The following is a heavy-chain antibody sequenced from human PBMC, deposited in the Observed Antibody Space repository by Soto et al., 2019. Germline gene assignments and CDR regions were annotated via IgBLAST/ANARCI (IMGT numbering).Heavy chain of an antibody. CDR3: ARAPSHGWFQHLDY. J-gene: IGHJ4*02. D-gene: IGHD6-19*01. Sequence: GESLKISCHGSGYSFANYWIGWVRQKPGKGLEWMGIIYPGDSDTRYSLSFHGHVTISADKSLYTAYLQWNSLRASDTAIYYCARAPSHGWFQHLDYWGQGTLVAVSS. CDR1: GYSFANYW. V-gene: IGHV5-51*06. CDR2: IYPGDSDT.